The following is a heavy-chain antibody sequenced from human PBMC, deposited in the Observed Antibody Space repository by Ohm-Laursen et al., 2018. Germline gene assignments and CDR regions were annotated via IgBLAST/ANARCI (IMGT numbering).Heavy chain of an antibody. Sequence: SLRLSCAASGFTFSSYSMNWVRQAPGKGLEWVSSISSSSSYIYYADSVKGRFAISRDNAKNSLYLQMNSLRAEDTAVYYCASIRGYSYGSDYWGQGTLVTVSS. CDR1: GFTFSSYS. D-gene: IGHD5-18*01. V-gene: IGHV3-21*01. CDR3: ASIRGYSYGSDY. CDR2: ISSSSSYI. J-gene: IGHJ4*02.